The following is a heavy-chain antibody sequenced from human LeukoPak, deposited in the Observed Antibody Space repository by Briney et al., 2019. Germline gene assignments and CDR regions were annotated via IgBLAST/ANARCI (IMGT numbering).Heavy chain of an antibody. Sequence: GGSLRLSCATSGFIFTNAWMKWVRQAPGKGLEWVGRIKSKTDGGTIDYAAPVKGRFTISRDDSKNTLYLQMDNLKTEDTAIYYCSTPSFWGQGTLVTVSS. J-gene: IGHJ4*02. CDR2: IKSKTDGGTI. V-gene: IGHV3-15*07. CDR3: STPSF. CDR1: GFIFTNAW.